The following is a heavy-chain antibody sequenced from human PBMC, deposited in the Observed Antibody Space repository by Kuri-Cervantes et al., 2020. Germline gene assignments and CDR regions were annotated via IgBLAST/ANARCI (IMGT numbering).Heavy chain of an antibody. V-gene: IGHV4-39*01. D-gene: IGHD3-16*02. CDR1: GGSISSGDYY. CDR3: ANYRHASMFDC. J-gene: IGHJ4*02. Sequence: ESLKISCTVSGGSISSGDYYWGWIRQPPGKGLEWIGSIYYTGTSVTAYNPSLKSRVSISVDTSKNQLSLKLSSVTAADTAVYYCANYRHASMFDCWGQGTLVTVSS. CDR2: IYYTGTSVT.